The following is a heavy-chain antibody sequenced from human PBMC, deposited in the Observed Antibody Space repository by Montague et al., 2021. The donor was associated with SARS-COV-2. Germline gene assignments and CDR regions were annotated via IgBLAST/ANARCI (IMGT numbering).Heavy chain of an antibody. CDR3: TKDIAAGGRPDFDY. J-gene: IGHJ4*02. CDR2: ITSSGTST. D-gene: IGHD6-13*01. CDR1: GFTFSSYA. V-gene: IGHV3-23*01. Sequence: SLRLSCAASGFTFSSYAMSWVRQTPGKGLEWVSGITSSGTSTYYADSVKGRFTISRDNSKNTLYVQMNSLRVEDTAVYHCTKDIAAGGRPDFDYWGQGTQVTVSS.